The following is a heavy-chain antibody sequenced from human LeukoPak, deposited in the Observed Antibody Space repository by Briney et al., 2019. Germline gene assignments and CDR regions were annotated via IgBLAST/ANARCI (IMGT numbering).Heavy chain of an antibody. V-gene: IGHV4-39*07. D-gene: IGHD3-16*01. CDR1: GGSISSSSYY. Sequence: PSETLSLTCTVSGGSISSSSYYWGWIRQPPGKGLEWIGSIYYSGSTYYNPSLKSRVTISVDTSKNQFSLKLSSVTAADTAVYYCARESPIGVTTGELDYWGQGTLVTVSS. CDR3: ARESPIGVTTGELDY. CDR2: IYYSGST. J-gene: IGHJ4*02.